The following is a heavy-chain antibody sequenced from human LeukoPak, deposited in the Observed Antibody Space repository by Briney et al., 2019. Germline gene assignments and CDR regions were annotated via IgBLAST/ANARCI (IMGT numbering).Heavy chain of an antibody. J-gene: IGHJ5*02. CDR2: IYYSGST. D-gene: IGHD5-18*01. Sequence: PSETLSLTCTVSGGSISSSSYYWGWIRQPPGKGLEWIGSIYYSGSTYYNPSLKSRVTISVDTSKNQFSLKLSSVTAADTAVYCCARDVDTAIPWFDPWGQGTLVTVSS. CDR3: ARDVDTAIPWFDP. V-gene: IGHV4-39*07. CDR1: GGSISSSSYY.